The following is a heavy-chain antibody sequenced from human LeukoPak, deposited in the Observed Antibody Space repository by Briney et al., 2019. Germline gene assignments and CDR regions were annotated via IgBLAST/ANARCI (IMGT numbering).Heavy chain of an antibody. CDR1: GFTFSDYT. Sequence: GGSLRLSCVVSGFTFSDYTINWVRQAPGKGLEWVSSISSSSLHISYADSLKGRFTISRDSGKNSLYLQMNSLRADDTAICYCARAKLYGSDPYFDYWGQGTLVTVSS. CDR3: ARAKLYGSDPYFDY. V-gene: IGHV3-21*01. CDR2: ISSSSLHI. J-gene: IGHJ4*02. D-gene: IGHD4-17*01.